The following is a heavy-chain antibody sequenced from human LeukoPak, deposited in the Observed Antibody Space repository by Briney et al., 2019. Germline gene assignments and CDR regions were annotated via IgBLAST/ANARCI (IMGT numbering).Heavy chain of an antibody. Sequence: ASVKVSCKASGYTFTGYYMHWVRQAPGQGLEWIGRINPNSGGTNYAQKFQGRVTMTRDTSISTAYMELSRLRSDDTAVYYCARVRPTNSPYFDYWGQGTLVTVSS. D-gene: IGHD4-23*01. J-gene: IGHJ4*02. CDR3: ARVRPTNSPYFDY. CDR2: INPNSGGT. V-gene: IGHV1-2*06. CDR1: GYTFTGYY.